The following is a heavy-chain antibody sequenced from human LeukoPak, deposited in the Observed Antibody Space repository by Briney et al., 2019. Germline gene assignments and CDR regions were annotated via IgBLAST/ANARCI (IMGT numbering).Heavy chain of an antibody. Sequence: ASVKVSCKASGYTFTSYYMHWVRQAPGQGLEWMGIINPSGGSTSYAQKFQGRVTMTRDTSTSTVYMELSSLRKEDTALYYCARDLMMEGRYFYHYMDVWGKGTTVTVSS. V-gene: IGHV1-46*01. CDR2: INPSGGST. CDR1: GYTFTSYY. J-gene: IGHJ6*03. CDR3: ARDLMMEGRYFYHYMDV. D-gene: IGHD2-8*01.